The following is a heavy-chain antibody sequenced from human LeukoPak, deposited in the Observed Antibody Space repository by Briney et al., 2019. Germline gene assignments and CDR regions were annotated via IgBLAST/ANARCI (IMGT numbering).Heavy chain of an antibody. CDR1: GGSFSGYY. Sequence: SESLSLTCAVYGGSFSGYYWSWIRQPPGKGLEWIGYIYYSGSTNYNPSLKSRVTISVDTSKNQFSLKLSSVTAADTAVYYCARVSYDFWSGHYYYYMDVWGKGTTVTVSS. CDR3: ARVSYDFWSGHYYYYMDV. J-gene: IGHJ6*03. V-gene: IGHV4-59*01. CDR2: IYYSGST. D-gene: IGHD3-3*01.